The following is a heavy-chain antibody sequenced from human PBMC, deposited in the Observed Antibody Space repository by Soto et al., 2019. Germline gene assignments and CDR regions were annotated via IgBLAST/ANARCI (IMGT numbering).Heavy chain of an antibody. D-gene: IGHD3-3*01. CDR2: IIPIFGTA. J-gene: IGHJ4*02. CDR1: GDTFSKYA. Sequence: QVQLEQSGAEVKTLGSSVKVSCKASGDTFSKYAISWVRQAPGQGLEWMGGIIPIFGTANYAPQFQDRVTITADEATSTAYMELTSLKSDDTAVYFCARGARFLEWLSFDHWGQGTLVTVSS. CDR3: ARGARFLEWLSFDH. V-gene: IGHV1-69*12.